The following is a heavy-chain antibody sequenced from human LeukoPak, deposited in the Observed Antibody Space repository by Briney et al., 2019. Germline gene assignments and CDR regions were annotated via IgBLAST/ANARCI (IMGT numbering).Heavy chain of an antibody. D-gene: IGHD1-14*01. Sequence: PGGSLRLSWAASGFTFSSYAMSWVRQAPGKGLEWVSAISGSGGSTYYADSVKGRFTISRDNSKNTLYLQMNSLRAEDTAVYYCAKEVDPDRDSLVDYWGQGTLVTVSS. CDR2: ISGSGGST. CDR1: GFTFSSYA. CDR3: AKEVDPDRDSLVDY. J-gene: IGHJ4*02. V-gene: IGHV3-23*01.